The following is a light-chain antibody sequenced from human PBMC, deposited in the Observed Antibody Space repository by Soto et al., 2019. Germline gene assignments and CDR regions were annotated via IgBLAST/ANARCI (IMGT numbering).Light chain of an antibody. Sequence: EIVLTQSPATLSLSPGERATLSCRASQSVSGYLAWYQQKPGQAPRLLIYDTSNRATGIPARFSGSGSVTDFTLTISSLEPEDFAVYYCHQRSNWPSTFGGGTKVEIK. CDR2: DTS. CDR1: QSVSGY. J-gene: IGKJ4*01. V-gene: IGKV3-11*01. CDR3: HQRSNWPST.